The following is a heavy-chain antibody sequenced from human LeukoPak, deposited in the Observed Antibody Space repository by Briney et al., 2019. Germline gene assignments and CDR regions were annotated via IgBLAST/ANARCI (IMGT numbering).Heavy chain of an antibody. CDR2: INPSGGST. J-gene: IGHJ4*02. CDR3: AIDSVYSYGYYY. Sequence: ASVKVSCKASGYTFTSYYMNWVRQAPGQGLEWMGIINPSGGSTSYEQKFQGRVTMTSHTSTSTVYIHLSSLRSEDTAVYYCAIDSVYSYGYYYCGQGALVTVSS. V-gene: IGHV1-46*01. D-gene: IGHD5-18*01. CDR1: GYTFTSYY.